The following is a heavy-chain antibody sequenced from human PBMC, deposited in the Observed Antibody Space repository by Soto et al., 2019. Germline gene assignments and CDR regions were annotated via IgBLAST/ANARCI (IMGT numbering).Heavy chain of an antibody. CDR1: GGSFSGYY. J-gene: IGHJ4*02. Sequence: TSETLSLTCAVYGGSFSGYYWSWIRQSPGKGLEWIGEINHSGSTNYTPSLKTRVTISVDTSKNQVSLKLSSVTAADTAVYYCARTTAFVSGTYPPAHFDYWGQGTRVTVSS. D-gene: IGHD3-16*01. CDR2: INHSGST. V-gene: IGHV4-34*01. CDR3: ARTTAFVSGTYPPAHFDY.